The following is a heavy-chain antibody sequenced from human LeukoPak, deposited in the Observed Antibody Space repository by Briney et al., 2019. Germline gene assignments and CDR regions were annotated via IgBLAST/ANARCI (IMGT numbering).Heavy chain of an antibody. CDR3: ANYGKYSAFWCGYSCAAPRSFDY. J-gene: IGHJ4*02. V-gene: IGHV3-23*01. Sequence: RGSLRLSCAAPGFTFSSYAMSWVRQAPGKGLGWVSPISGSGGSTYYADSVKGRFTISRDNSKNTLYMQMNSVRAEDTAVYYCANYGKYSAFWCGYSCAAPRSFDYWGQGTLVTVSS. CDR2: ISGSGGST. CDR1: GFTFSSYA. D-gene: IGHD3-3*01.